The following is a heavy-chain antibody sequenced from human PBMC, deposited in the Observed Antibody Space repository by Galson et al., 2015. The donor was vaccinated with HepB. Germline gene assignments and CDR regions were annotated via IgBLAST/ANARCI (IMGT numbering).Heavy chain of an antibody. Sequence: CAISGDSVSSKSAAWNWIRQSPSRGLEWLGRTYYRSKWYYDYAVSVKSRITINPDTSKNQFSLQLNSATPEDTAVYYCAREEGEVADFFFDYWGQGTLVTVSS. CDR3: AREEGEVADFFFDY. J-gene: IGHJ4*02. CDR2: TYYRSKWYY. V-gene: IGHV6-1*01. D-gene: IGHD6-19*01. CDR1: GDSVSSKSAA.